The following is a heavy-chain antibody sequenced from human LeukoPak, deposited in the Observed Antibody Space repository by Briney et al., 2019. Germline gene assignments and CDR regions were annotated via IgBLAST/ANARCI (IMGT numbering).Heavy chain of an antibody. CDR2: ISWNSGSI. CDR3: AKEKIPGYSYGNFDY. J-gene: IGHJ4*02. CDR1: GFTFDDYA. D-gene: IGHD5-18*01. Sequence: GGSLRLSCAASGFTFDDYAMHWVRQAPGKGLEWVSGISWNSGSIGYADSVKGRFTISRDNAKNSLYLQMNSLRAEDTALYYCAKEKIPGYSYGNFDYWGQGTLVTVSS. V-gene: IGHV3-9*01.